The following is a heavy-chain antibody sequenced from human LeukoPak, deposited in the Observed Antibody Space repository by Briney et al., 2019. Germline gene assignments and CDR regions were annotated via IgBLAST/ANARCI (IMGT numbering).Heavy chain of an antibody. CDR1: GFTFSSYS. CDR3: ARGGLSIMGY. D-gene: IGHD2/OR15-2a*01. J-gene: IGHJ4*02. Sequence: GSLRLSCAASGFTFSSYSMNWVRQAPGKGLEWVSSISSSSSYIYYADSVKGRSTISRDNAKNSLYLQMNSLRAEDTAVYFCARGGLSIMGYWGQGTLVTVSS. V-gene: IGHV3-21*01. CDR2: ISSSSSYI.